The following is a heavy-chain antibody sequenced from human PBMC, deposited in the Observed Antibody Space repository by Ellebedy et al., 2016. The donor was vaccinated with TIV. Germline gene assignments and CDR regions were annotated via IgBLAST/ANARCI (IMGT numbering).Heavy chain of an antibody. Sequence: ESLKISXAASGFTFSSYWMHWVRQAPGKGLVWVSRINSDGSSTSYADSVKGRFTISRDNAKNTLYLQMNSLRAEDTAVYYCARPRTDGSGYYCSHDAFDIWGQGTMVTVSS. CDR1: GFTFSSYW. D-gene: IGHD3-22*01. J-gene: IGHJ3*02. V-gene: IGHV3-74*01. CDR2: INSDGSST. CDR3: ARPRTDGSGYYCSHDAFDI.